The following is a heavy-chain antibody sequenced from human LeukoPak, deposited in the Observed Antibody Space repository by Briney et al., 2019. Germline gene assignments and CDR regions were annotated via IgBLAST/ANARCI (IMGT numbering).Heavy chain of an antibody. Sequence: ASVKVSCKASGYTFTSYGISWVRQAPGQGLEWMGGISAYNGNTNYAQKLQGRVTMTTDTSTSTAYMELRSLRSDNTAVYYCARAEHIVVVTAILPFDYWGQGTLVTVSS. CDR2: ISAYNGNT. D-gene: IGHD2-21*02. J-gene: IGHJ4*02. CDR1: GYTFTSYG. CDR3: ARAEHIVVVTAILPFDY. V-gene: IGHV1-18*01.